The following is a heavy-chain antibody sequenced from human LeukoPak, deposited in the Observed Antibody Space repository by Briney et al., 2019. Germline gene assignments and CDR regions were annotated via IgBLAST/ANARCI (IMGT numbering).Heavy chain of an antibody. CDR2: IYYSGST. CDR3: ASSKIYSSVEY. V-gene: IGHV4-59*01. D-gene: IGHD6-19*01. CDR1: GGSFSGYY. Sequence: SETLSLTCAVYGGSFSGYYWSWIRQPPGKGLEWIGYIYYSGSTNYNPSLKSRVTISVDTSKNQFSLKLSSVTAADTAVYYCASSKIYSSVEYWGQGTLVTVSS. J-gene: IGHJ4*02.